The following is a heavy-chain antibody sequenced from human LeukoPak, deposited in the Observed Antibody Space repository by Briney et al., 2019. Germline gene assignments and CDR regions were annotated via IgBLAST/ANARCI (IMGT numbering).Heavy chain of an antibody. CDR1: GGSISSDY. Sequence: PSETLSLTCNVSGGSISSDYWSWIRQPPGKGLEWIGYISYSGTTNYNPSLKSRVSMSLDTSKNQFSLKVTSVITADTAVYYCARGGDSGSYPLVEYFQHWGQGNLVTVSS. V-gene: IGHV4-59*01. D-gene: IGHD3-10*01. CDR3: ARGGDSGSYPLVEYFQH. J-gene: IGHJ1*01. CDR2: ISYSGTT.